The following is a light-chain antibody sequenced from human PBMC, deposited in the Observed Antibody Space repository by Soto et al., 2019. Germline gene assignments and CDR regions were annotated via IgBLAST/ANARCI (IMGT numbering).Light chain of an antibody. CDR1: QSVSSSY. V-gene: IGKV3-20*01. CDR2: GAS. Sequence: EVVLTQSPGTLSLSPGERATLSCRASQSVSSSYLAWYQQKPGRAPRLLIYGASSRATGIPDRFSGSGSGTDFTLTISRLEPEDFAVYYCQQYGSSPRTFGQGTRGIS. J-gene: IGKJ1*01. CDR3: QQYGSSPRT.